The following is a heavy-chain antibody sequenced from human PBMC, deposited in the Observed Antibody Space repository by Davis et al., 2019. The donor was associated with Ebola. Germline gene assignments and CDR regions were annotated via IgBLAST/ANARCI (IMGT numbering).Heavy chain of an antibody. V-gene: IGHV1-2*02. J-gene: IGHJ4*02. CDR1: GYTFTGNY. CDR3: ARVGPLQLEHNPFDF. D-gene: IGHD1-1*01. Sequence: ASVKVSCKASGYTFTGNYMHWVRQAPGQGLEWMGWITPNSGGTNYAQKFQGRVTMTTDTSTSTSYVELRSLRSDDTAVLYCARVGPLQLEHNPFDFWGQGTLVTVSS. CDR2: ITPNSGGT.